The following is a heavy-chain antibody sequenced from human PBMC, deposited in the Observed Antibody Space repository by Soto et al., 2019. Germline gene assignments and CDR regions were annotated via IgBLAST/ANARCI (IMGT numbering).Heavy chain of an antibody. CDR3: ARGDDSRSRYYYGMDV. J-gene: IGHJ6*02. CDR2: INAGNGNT. V-gene: IGHV1-3*01. Sequence: GASLKVSCKASGYTFTSYAMHWVRQAPGQRLEWMGWINAGNGNTKYSQKFQGRVTITRDTSASTAYMELSSLRSEDTAVYYCARGDDSRSRYYYGMDVWGQGTTVTVSS. CDR1: GYTFTSYA. D-gene: IGHD3-22*01.